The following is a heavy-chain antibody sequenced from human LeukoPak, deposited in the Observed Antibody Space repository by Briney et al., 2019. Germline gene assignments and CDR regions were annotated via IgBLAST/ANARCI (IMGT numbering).Heavy chain of an antibody. Sequence: ASVKVSCKTSGYTFTGYYVHWVRQAPGQGLEWMGWINPKSGGTNYAQKFQGRVTMTRDTSITTAYMELSRLRSDDTAVYYCVPSNNYYYFDYWGQGTLVTVSS. CDR1: GYTFTGYY. CDR3: VPSNNYYYFDY. CDR2: INPKSGGT. V-gene: IGHV1-2*02. J-gene: IGHJ4*02. D-gene: IGHD1-1*01.